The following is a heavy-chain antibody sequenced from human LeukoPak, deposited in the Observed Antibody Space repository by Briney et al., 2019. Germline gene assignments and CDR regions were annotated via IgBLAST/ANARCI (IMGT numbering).Heavy chain of an antibody. J-gene: IGHJ4*02. CDR1: GFTFSSYA. D-gene: IGHD5-12*01. CDR3: ARVGATGSGYEDY. V-gene: IGHV3-30-3*01. CDR2: ISYDGSNK. Sequence: PGGSLRLSCAASGFTFSSYAMHWVRQAPGKGLEWVAVISYDGSNKYYADSAKGRFTISRDNSKNTLYLQMNSLRAEDTAVYYCARVGATGSGYEDYWGQGTLVTVSS.